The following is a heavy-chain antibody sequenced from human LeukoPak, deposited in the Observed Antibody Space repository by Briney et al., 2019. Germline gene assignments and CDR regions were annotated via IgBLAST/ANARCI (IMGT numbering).Heavy chain of an antibody. CDR2: ISGSGGST. CDR1: GFTFSSYA. D-gene: IGHD3-22*01. J-gene: IGHJ4*02. Sequence: GGSLRLSCAGSGFTFSSYAMSWVRQAPGKGLEWVSAISGSGGSTYYADSVKGRFTISRDNSKNTLYLQMNSLRAEDTAVYYCARHGHYYDSSGYYYFDYWGQGTLVTVSS. V-gene: IGHV3-23*01. CDR3: ARHGHYYDSSGYYYFDY.